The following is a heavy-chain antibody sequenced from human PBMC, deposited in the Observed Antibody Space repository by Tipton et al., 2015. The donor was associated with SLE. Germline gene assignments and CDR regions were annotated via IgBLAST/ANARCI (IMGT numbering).Heavy chain of an antibody. J-gene: IGHJ2*01. D-gene: IGHD6-13*01. Sequence: SLRLSCAASGFTFDDYAMHWVRQAPGKGLEWVSGISWNSGSIGYADSVKGRFTISRDNAKNSLYLQMNSLRAEDTALYYCAKDPRIAAAGTNWYFDLWGRGTLVTVSS. V-gene: IGHV3-9*01. CDR2: ISWNSGSI. CDR1: GFTFDDYA. CDR3: AKDPRIAAAGTNWYFDL.